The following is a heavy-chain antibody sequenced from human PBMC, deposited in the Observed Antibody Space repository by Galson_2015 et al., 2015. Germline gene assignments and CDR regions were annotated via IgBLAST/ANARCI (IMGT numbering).Heavy chain of an antibody. Sequence: SLRLSCAASGFTFSSYAMSWVRQAPGEGLEWVSAISGSGGSTYYADSVKGRFTISRDNSKNTLYLQMNSLRAEDTAVYYCAKEGDMGYCSSTSCYTGGLYWGQGTLVTVSS. CDR2: ISGSGGST. V-gene: IGHV3-23*01. D-gene: IGHD2-2*02. CDR3: AKEGDMGYCSSTSCYTGGLY. J-gene: IGHJ4*02. CDR1: GFTFSSYA.